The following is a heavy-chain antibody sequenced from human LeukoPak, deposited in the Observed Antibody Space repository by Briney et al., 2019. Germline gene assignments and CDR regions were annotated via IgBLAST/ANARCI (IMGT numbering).Heavy chain of an antibody. CDR1: GFTFDDYA. CDR2: ISWNSGSI. J-gene: IGHJ4*02. V-gene: IGHV3-9*01. CDR3: AKAKYYYGSGSYYDY. Sequence: PGRSLRLSCAASGFTFDDYAMHWVRQAPGKGLEWVSGISWNSGSIGYADSVKGRFTISRDNAKNSLYLRMNSLRAEDTALYYCAKAKYYYGSGSYYDYWGQGTLVTVSS. D-gene: IGHD3-10*01.